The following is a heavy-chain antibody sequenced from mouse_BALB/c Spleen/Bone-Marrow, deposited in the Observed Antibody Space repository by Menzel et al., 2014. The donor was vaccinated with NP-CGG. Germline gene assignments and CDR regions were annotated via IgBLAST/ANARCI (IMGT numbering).Heavy chain of an antibody. Sequence: EVKLMESGGGLVQPGGSLKLSCAASGFDFSGYWMSWVRQAPGKGLEWIGEINPDSSTINYTPSLKDRFIISRDNAKNTLYLQMSKVRSEDTALYYCARLGYYGGFAYWGQGTLVTVSA. CDR2: INPDSSTI. D-gene: IGHD2-3*01. CDR3: ARLGYYGGFAY. J-gene: IGHJ3*01. CDR1: GFDFSGYW. V-gene: IGHV4-1*02.